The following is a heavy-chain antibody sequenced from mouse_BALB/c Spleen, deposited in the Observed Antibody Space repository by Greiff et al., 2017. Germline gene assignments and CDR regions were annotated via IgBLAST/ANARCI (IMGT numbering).Heavy chain of an antibody. CDR1: GFNIKDYY. D-gene: IGHD2-1*01. CDR3: NAWGGNWYYYAMDY. J-gene: IGHJ4*01. CDR2: IDPENGDT. Sequence: VQLQQSGAELVRSGASVKLSCTASGFNIKDYYMHWVKQRPEQGLEWIGWIDPENGDTEYAPKFQGKATMTADTSSNTAYLQLSSLTSADTAVYYCNAWGGNWYYYAMDYWGQGTSVTVSS. V-gene: IGHV14-4*02.